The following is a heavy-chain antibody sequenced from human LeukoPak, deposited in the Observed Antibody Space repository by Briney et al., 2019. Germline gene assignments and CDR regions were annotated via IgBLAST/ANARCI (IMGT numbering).Heavy chain of an antibody. CDR2: IIPIFGTA. J-gene: IGHJ4*02. V-gene: IGHV1-69*13. CDR1: GGTFSSYA. CDR3: ARGRDGYNANFADY. D-gene: IGHD5-24*01. Sequence: ASVKASCKASGGTFSSYAISWVRQAPGQGLEWMGGIIPIFGTANYAQKFQGRVTITADESTSTAYMELSSLRSEDTAVYYCARGRDGYNANFADYWGQGTLVTVSS.